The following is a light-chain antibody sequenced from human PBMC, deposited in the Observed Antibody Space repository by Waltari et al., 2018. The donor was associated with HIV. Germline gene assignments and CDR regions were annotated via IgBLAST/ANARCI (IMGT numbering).Light chain of an antibody. J-gene: IGLJ2*01. V-gene: IGLV2-8*01. CDR1: RSDIGGYTY. Sequence: QSALTQPPSASGSPGPSVTISCTGPRSDIGGYTYVSWYQQYPGKAPKLMIYEVSKRPSGVPYRFSCSKSANTASLTVSGLQAEDEADYYCSSYGGSANLLFGGGTKLTVL. CDR2: EVS. CDR3: SSYGGSANLL.